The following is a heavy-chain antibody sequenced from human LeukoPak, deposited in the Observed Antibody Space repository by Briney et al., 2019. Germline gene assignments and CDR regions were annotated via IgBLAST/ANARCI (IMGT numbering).Heavy chain of an antibody. V-gene: IGHV3-23*01. CDR3: AKVGFGELPQERIDY. CDR2: ISGSGGST. J-gene: IGHJ4*02. CDR1: GFTFSSYA. Sequence: PGGSLRLSCAASGFTFSSYAMSWVRQAPGKGLEWVSAISGSGGSTYYADSVKGRFTISRDNSKNTLYLQMDSLRAEDTAVYYCAKVGFGELPQERIDYWGQGTLVTVSS. D-gene: IGHD3-10*01.